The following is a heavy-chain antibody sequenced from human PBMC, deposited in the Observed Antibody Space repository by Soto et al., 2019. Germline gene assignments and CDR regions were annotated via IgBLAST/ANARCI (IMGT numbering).Heavy chain of an antibody. CDR2: ISSSSSTI. V-gene: IGHV3-48*01. CDR1: GFTFGSYS. J-gene: IGHJ5*02. CDR3: AKDMWFDP. Sequence: PGGSLRLSCAASGFTFGSYSMNWVRQAPGKGLEWVSYISSSSSTIYYADSVKGRFTISRDNSKNTLYLQMNSLTADDTAVYYCAKDMWFDPWGRGTLVTVSS.